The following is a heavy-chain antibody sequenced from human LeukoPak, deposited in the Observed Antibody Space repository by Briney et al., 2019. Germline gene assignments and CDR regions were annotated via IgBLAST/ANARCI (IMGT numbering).Heavy chain of an antibody. Sequence: GGSLRLSCAASGFSFSSYTMNWVRQAPGKGLEWVSSIRSSSSYIYYADSLKGRFTISRDNAKNSLHLQMNSLRAEDTAVYYCARDPQGYSSSWFDYWGQGTLVTVSS. CDR2: IRSSSSYI. CDR3: ARDPQGYSSSWFDY. CDR1: GFSFSSYT. D-gene: IGHD6-13*01. J-gene: IGHJ4*02. V-gene: IGHV3-21*01.